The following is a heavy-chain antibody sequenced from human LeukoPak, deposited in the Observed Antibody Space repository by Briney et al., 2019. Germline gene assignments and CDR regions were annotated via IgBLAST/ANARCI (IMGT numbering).Heavy chain of an antibody. CDR2: VYYDGST. Sequence: SETLSLTCTVSGGSISRHYWSWIRQPPGKGLEWIGFVYYDGSTNYNPSLKSRLYILVDSSKNQISLNLNSVTAADTAVYYCAREDYDIPTGRAFDFWGQGTLGTVSS. J-gene: IGHJ5*01. CDR1: GGSISRHY. D-gene: IGHD3-9*01. CDR3: AREDYDIPTGRAFDF. V-gene: IGHV4-59*11.